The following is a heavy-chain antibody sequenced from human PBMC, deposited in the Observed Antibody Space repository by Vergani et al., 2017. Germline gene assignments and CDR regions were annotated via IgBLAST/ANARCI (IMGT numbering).Heavy chain of an antibody. CDR3: ARGVSVAAADPGWFDP. Sequence: QVQLQESGPGLVKPSETLSLTCTVSGGSISSYYWSWIRPPPGKGLEWIGYIYYSGSTNYNPSLKSRVTISVDTSKNQFSLKLSSVTAADTAVYYCARGVSVAAADPGWFDPWGQGTLVTVSS. V-gene: IGHV4-59*01. CDR1: GGSISSYY. J-gene: IGHJ5*02. D-gene: IGHD6-13*01. CDR2: IYYSGST.